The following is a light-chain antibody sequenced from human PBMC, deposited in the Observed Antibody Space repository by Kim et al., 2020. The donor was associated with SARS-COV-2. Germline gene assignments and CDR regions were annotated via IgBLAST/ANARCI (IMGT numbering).Light chain of an antibody. CDR3: QWYNSAPLT. J-gene: IGKJ4*01. CDR1: QGISHY. Sequence: ASVRDRVTITCRASQGISHYLAWYQQKPGKVPKLLIYAASTLQSGVPSRFSGSGSGTDFTLTISSLQPEDVATYYCQWYNSAPLTFGGGTKVDIK. CDR2: AAS. V-gene: IGKV1-27*01.